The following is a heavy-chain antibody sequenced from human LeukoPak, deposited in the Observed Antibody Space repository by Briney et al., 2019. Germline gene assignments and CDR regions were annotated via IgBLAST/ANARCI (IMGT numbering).Heavy chain of an antibody. CDR1: GFTFSDDY. V-gene: IGHV3-11*01. Sequence: SLRLSCAAAGFTFSDDYTGSVRHAPGEGLGWVSYISSSGSTIYYADSVKGRFTISRDNAKNSLYLQMNSLRAEDTAVYYCARVTGATTHWFDPWGQGTLVTVSS. CDR2: ISSSGSTI. CDR3: ARVTGATTHWFDP. D-gene: IGHD1-26*01. J-gene: IGHJ5*02.